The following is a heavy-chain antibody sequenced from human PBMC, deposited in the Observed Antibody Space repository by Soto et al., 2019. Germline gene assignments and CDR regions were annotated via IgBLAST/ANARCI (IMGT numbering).Heavy chain of an antibody. V-gene: IGHV4-39*01. CDR1: GGSISSSSYY. D-gene: IGHD4-17*01. J-gene: IGHJ4*02. CDR2: IYYSGST. Sequence: SETLSLTCTVSGGSISSSSYYWGWIRQPPGKGLEWIGSIYYSGSTYYNPSLKSRVTLSVDTSKNQFSLKLSSVTAADTAVYDCARTTVTPYYFDYWGQGTRVTVS. CDR3: ARTTVTPYYFDY.